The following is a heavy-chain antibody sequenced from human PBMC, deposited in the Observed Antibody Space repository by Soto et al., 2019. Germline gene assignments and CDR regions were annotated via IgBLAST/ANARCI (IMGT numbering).Heavy chain of an antibody. D-gene: IGHD6-6*01. CDR3: ARDVEDSSSSCFDY. V-gene: IGHV4-61*01. Sequence: PSDTLSLTCTVSGGSVSSGSYYWSWIRQPPGKGLEWIGYIYYSGSTNYNPSLKSRVTISVDTSKNQFSLKLSSVTAADTAVYYCARDVEDSSSSCFDYWGQGPLVTV. J-gene: IGHJ4*02. CDR2: IYYSGST. CDR1: GGSVSSGSYY.